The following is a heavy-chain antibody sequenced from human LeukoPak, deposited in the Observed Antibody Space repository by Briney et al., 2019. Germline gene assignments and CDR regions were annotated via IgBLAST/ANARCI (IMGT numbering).Heavy chain of an antibody. CDR1: GGSISSYY. Sequence: PSEILSLTCTVSGGSISSYYWSWIRQPPGKGLEWIGYIYYSGSTNYNPSLKSRVTISVDTSKNQFSLKLSSVTAADTAVYYCARGKKNWNDGAFDIWGQGTMVTVSS. CDR3: ARGKKNWNDGAFDI. J-gene: IGHJ3*02. V-gene: IGHV4-59*01. CDR2: IYYSGST. D-gene: IGHD1-1*01.